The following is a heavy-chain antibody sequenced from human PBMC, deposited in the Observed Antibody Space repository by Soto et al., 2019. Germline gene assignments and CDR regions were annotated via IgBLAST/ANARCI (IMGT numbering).Heavy chain of an antibody. CDR2: IWYDGSNK. CDR1: GFTFSSYG. Sequence: QVQLVESGGGVVQPGKSLRLSCAASGFTFSSYGMHWVRQAPGKGLEWVAIIWYDGSNKYYAESVKGRFVISRENSKNTLYLQMNSLRAEDTAMYYCRRSYSGYDSVGYWGQGTLVTVS. V-gene: IGHV3-33*01. J-gene: IGHJ4*02. D-gene: IGHD5-12*01. CDR3: RRSYSGYDSVGY.